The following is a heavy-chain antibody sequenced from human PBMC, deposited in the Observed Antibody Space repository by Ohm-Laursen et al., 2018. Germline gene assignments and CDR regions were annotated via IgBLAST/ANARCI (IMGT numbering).Heavy chain of an antibody. CDR2: MHHSGAT. V-gene: IGHV4-31*02. CDR1: GGSISSDYY. J-gene: IGHJ4*02. D-gene: IGHD1-14*01. Sequence: SQTLSLTWTVSGGSISSDYYWTWIRQVPGEGLGWIAYMHHSGATYYNPSLKSRVAISVEVSKNQFSLKLSSVTAADTAVYFCTRKPNSLYYFDHWGQGTLVTVSS. CDR3: TRKPNSLYYFDH.